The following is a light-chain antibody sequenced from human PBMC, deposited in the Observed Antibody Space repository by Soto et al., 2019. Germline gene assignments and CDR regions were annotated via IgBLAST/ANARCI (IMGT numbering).Light chain of an antibody. V-gene: IGLV1-40*01. CDR1: SSNIGAGYD. J-gene: IGLJ3*02. Sequence: QSVLTQPPSVSGAPGQRVTISCTGSSSNIGAGYDVHWYQQLPGAAPKLLIYVNNNRPSGVPDRFSGSKSGTSASLAITGLQAEDEADYYCQSYDRTLSGRVFGGGTKLTVL. CDR3: QSYDRTLSGRV. CDR2: VNN.